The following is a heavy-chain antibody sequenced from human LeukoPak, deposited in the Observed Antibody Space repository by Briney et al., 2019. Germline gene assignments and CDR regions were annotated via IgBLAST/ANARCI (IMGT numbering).Heavy chain of an antibody. CDR2: INPNSGGT. V-gene: IGHV1-2*06. D-gene: IGHD5-24*01. CDR3: AREWDLSVSIHGYNGNELDY. Sequence: ASVKVSCKASGYTFTGYYMHWVRQAPGQGLEWMGRINPNSGGTNYAQKVQGRVTMTRDTSISTAYMELSRLRSDDTAVYYCAREWDLSVSIHGYNGNELDYWGQGTLVTVSS. J-gene: IGHJ4*02. CDR1: GYTFTGYY.